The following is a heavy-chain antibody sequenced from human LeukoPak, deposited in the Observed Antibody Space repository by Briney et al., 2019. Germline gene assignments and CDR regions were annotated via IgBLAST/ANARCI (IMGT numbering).Heavy chain of an antibody. J-gene: IGHJ4*01. CDR1: GFIFSSYW. Sequence: PGGSLRLSCEASGFIFSSYWMSWVRQAPGKGLEWVANINQDGSERYYVDSVKGRFTISRDNAKNSVYLQMNSLRVDDTAVYYCARFGYTANWKFDYWGHGTLVIVSS. CDR2: INQDGSER. CDR3: ARFGYTANWKFDY. D-gene: IGHD1-1*01. V-gene: IGHV3-7*03.